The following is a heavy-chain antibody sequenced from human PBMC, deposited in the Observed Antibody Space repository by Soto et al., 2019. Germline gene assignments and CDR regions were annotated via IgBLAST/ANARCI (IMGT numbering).Heavy chain of an antibody. D-gene: IGHD2-21*01. CDR2: ISAYNGNT. Sequence: RASVKVSCKASGYTFTGYYMHWVRQAPGQGLEWMGWISAYNGNTNYAQKLQGRVTMTTDTSTSTAYMELRSLRSDDTAVYYCASTLGQIPGDYWGQGTLVTVSS. J-gene: IGHJ4*02. CDR1: GYTFTGYY. V-gene: IGHV1-18*04. CDR3: ASTLGQIPGDY.